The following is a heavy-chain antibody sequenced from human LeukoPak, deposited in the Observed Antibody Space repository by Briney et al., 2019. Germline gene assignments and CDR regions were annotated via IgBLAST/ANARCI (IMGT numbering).Heavy chain of an antibody. CDR3: ARSTPYIAAAGHFDY. CDR2: IYYSGST. V-gene: IGHV4-59*08. J-gene: IGHJ4*02. Sequence: PSETLSLTCTVSGGSISSYYWSWIRQPPGKGLEWIGYIYYSGSTNYNPSLKSRVTISVDTPKNQFSLKLSSVTAADTAVYYCARSTPYIAAAGHFDYWGQGTLVTVSS. CDR1: GGSISSYY. D-gene: IGHD6-13*01.